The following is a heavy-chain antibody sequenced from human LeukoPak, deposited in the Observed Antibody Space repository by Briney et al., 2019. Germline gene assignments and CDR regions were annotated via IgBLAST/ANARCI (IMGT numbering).Heavy chain of an antibody. CDR2: INPNNGGT. J-gene: IGHJ4*02. V-gene: IGHV1-2*02. CDR1: GYTFTGYY. Sequence: ASVKVSCKASGYTFTGYYIHWVRQAPGQGLEWMGWINPNNGGTNYAQNFQGRVTVTRDTSITTAYMELSRLRSDDTAVCYCARDPPGATTSHFDNWGQGTLVTVSS. D-gene: IGHD1-26*01. CDR3: ARDPPGATTSHFDN.